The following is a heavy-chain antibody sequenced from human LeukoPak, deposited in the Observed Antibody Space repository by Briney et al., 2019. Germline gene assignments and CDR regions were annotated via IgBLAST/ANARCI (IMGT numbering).Heavy chain of an antibody. Sequence: GGSLRLSCAASRFTFPTYAMHWVRQAPGKGLEWVAVISNDGTNKYYADSVKGRFTISRDNSMNTMYLQMNSLRTEDTAVYYCARESLEYNYGPRFDYWGQGTLVTVSS. CDR3: ARESLEYNYGPRFDY. D-gene: IGHD5-18*01. V-gene: IGHV3-30*04. J-gene: IGHJ4*02. CDR1: RFTFPTYA. CDR2: ISNDGTNK.